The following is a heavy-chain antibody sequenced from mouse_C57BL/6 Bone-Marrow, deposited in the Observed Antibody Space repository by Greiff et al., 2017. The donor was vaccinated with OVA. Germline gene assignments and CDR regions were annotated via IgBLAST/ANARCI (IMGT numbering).Heavy chain of an antibody. CDR1: GYTFTNYW. D-gene: IGHD2-4*01. J-gene: IGHJ1*03. CDR2: IYTGGGYT. Sequence: VQLLESGAELVRPGTSVKMSCKASGYTFTNYWIGWAKQRPGHGLEWIGDIYTGGGYTNYNEKFKGKATLTADKASTTTYMQFSSLTSEDSAIDYCARSGDYDGYWYFDVWGTGTTVTVSS. V-gene: IGHV1-63*01. CDR3: ARSGDYDGYWYFDV.